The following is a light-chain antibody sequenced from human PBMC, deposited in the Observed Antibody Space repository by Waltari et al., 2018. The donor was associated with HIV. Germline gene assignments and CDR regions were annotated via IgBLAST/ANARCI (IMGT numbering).Light chain of an antibody. Sequence: DIQMTQSPSPVSASVGDRVTITCRASQSISNWLAWYQHTPGKAPKLLIYEASILESGVPSRFSGSGSGTEFTLTISSLQPDDFAAYYCQQYNDHLYTFGQGTKLEI. V-gene: IGKV1-5*03. CDR1: QSISNW. CDR3: QQYNDHLYT. J-gene: IGKJ2*01. CDR2: EAS.